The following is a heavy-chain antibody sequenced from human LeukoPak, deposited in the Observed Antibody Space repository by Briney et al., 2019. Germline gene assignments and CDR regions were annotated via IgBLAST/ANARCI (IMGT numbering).Heavy chain of an antibody. V-gene: IGHV3-21*01. Sequence: GGSLRLSCAASGFTFSSYSMNWVRQAPGKGLEWVSSISTSSSYIYYADSVKGRFTISRENAKDSLYLQMNSLRAEDTAVYYCARINYYDSSGYVPFDYWGQGTLVTVSS. CDR3: ARINYYDSSGYVPFDY. J-gene: IGHJ4*02. CDR1: GFTFSSYS. CDR2: ISTSSSYI. D-gene: IGHD3-22*01.